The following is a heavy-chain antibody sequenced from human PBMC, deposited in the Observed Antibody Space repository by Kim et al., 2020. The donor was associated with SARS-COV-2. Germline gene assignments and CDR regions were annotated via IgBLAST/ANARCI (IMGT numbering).Heavy chain of an antibody. V-gene: IGHV3-23*01. CDR3: AKRFNHSTMVRGVHYYYGMDV. Sequence: GGSLRLSCAASGFTFSSYAMSWVRQAPGKGLEWVSAISGSGGSTYYADSVKGRFTISRDNSKNTLYLQMNSLRAEDTAVYYCAKRFNHSTMVRGVHYYYGMDVWGQGTTVTVSS. CDR1: GFTFSSYA. J-gene: IGHJ6*02. D-gene: IGHD3-10*01. CDR2: ISGSGGST.